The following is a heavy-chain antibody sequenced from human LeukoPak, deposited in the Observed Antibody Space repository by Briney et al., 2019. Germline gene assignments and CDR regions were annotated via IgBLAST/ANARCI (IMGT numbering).Heavy chain of an antibody. CDR1: GYTFTAFY. V-gene: IGHV1-2*04. Sequence: ASVKVSCKASGYTFTAFYMHWVRQAPGQGLEWMGWINPNSGGTNYAQKFQGWVTMTRDTSISTAYMELSRLRSDDTAVYYCARAHYGDYGGYYFDYWGQGTLVTFST. CDR2: INPNSGGT. CDR3: ARAHYGDYGGYYFDY. J-gene: IGHJ4*02. D-gene: IGHD4-17*01.